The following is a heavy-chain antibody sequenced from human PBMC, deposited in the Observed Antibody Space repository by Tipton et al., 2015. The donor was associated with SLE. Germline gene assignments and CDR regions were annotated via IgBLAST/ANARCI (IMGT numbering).Heavy chain of an antibody. CDR3: ARGEFVVVVAASYYYCGMDV. D-gene: IGHD2-15*01. CDR2: INHSGST. Sequence: LSCAVYGGSFSGYYWSWIRQPPGKGLEWIGEINHSGSTNYNPSLKSRVTISVDTSKNQFSLKLSSVTAADTAVYYCARGEFVVVVAASYYYCGMDVWGQGTAVTVSS. V-gene: IGHV4-34*01. J-gene: IGHJ6*02. CDR1: GGSFSGYY.